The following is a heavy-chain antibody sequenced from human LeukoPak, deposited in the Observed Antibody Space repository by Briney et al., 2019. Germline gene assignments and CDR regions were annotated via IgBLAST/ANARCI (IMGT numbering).Heavy chain of an antibody. V-gene: IGHV4-39*07. Sequence: SETLSLTCTVSGGSISSSSYYWGWIRQPPGKGLEWIGEINHSGSTNYNPSLKSRVTISVDTSKNQFSLKLSSVTAADTAVYYCARTRYCSSTSCYVGQTSTFQHWGQGTLVTVSS. CDR3: ARTRYCSSTSCYVGQTSTFQH. J-gene: IGHJ1*01. CDR1: GGSISSSSYY. D-gene: IGHD2-2*01. CDR2: INHSGST.